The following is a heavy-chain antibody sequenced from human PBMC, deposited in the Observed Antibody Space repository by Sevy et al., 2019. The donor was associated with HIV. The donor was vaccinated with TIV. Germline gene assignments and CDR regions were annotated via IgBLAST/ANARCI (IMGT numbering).Heavy chain of an antibody. CDR3: ARDKEDFWSGYYPVSFGYYYYYMDV. D-gene: IGHD3-3*01. CDR2: ISAYNGNT. Sequence: ASVKVSCKASGYTFTSYGISWVRQAPGQGLEWMGWISAYNGNTNYAQKLQGRVTMTTDTSTSTAYMELRSLRSDDTAVYYCARDKEDFWSGYYPVSFGYYYYYMDVWGKGTTVTVSS. CDR1: GYTFTSYG. V-gene: IGHV1-18*01. J-gene: IGHJ6*03.